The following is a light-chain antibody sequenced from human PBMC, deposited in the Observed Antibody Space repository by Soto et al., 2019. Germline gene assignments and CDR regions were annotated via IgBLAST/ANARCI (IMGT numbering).Light chain of an antibody. CDR3: CSYAGSYTWV. Sequence: QSALTQPRSVSGSPGQSVTISCTGTSSDVGDYNYVSWYQQHPGKAPKLLIYAVNMLPSGVPDRFSGSKSGNTASLTISGIQAEDEADYSCCSYAGSYTWVFGGGTKLTV. J-gene: IGLJ3*02. CDR2: AVN. V-gene: IGLV2-11*01. CDR1: SSDVGDYNY.